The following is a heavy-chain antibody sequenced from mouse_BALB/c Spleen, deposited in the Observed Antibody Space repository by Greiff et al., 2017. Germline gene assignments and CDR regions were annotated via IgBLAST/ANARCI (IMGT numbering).Heavy chain of an antibody. J-gene: IGHJ2*01. V-gene: IGHV1S137*01. CDR1: GYTFTDYA. CDR2: ISTYYGDA. CDR3: AAAYYGTNFDY. D-gene: IGHD2-10*01. Sequence: QVQLQQSGAELVRPGVSVKISCKGSGYTFTDYAMHWVKQSHAKSLEWIGVISTYYGDASYNQKFKGKATMTVDKSSSTAYMELARLTSEDSAIYYCAAAYYGTNFDYWGQGTTLTVSS.